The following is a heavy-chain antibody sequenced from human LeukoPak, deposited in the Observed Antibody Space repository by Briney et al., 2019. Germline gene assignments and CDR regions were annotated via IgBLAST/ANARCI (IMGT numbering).Heavy chain of an antibody. CDR3: AKSVGSQSGSIDY. V-gene: IGHV3-33*03. Sequence: GGSLRLSCAASGSTFSSYGMHWVRQAPGKGLEWVAVIWYDGSTKYYADSVRGRFTISRDNSKNSLYLQMNSLRTEDTAFYYCAKSVGSQSGSIDYWGQGTLVTVSS. D-gene: IGHD1-26*01. CDR2: IWYDGSTK. J-gene: IGHJ4*02. CDR1: GSTFSSYG.